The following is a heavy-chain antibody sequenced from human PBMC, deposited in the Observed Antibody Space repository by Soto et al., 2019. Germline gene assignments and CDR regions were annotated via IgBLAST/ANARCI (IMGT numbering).Heavy chain of an antibody. CDR3: ARTNWDVGYAFDI. Sequence: SETLSLTCAVSGGSISSSNWWSWVRQPPGKGLEWIGKIYHSGSTNYNPSLKSRVTISVDKSKNQFSLKLSSVTAADPAVDYCARTNWDVGYAFDIWGQGTMVTVSS. CDR1: GGSISSSNW. D-gene: IGHD7-27*01. V-gene: IGHV4-4*02. CDR2: IYHSGST. J-gene: IGHJ3*02.